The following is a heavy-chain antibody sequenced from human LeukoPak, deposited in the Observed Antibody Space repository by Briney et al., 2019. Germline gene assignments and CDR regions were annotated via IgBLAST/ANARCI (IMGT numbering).Heavy chain of an antibody. D-gene: IGHD4-17*01. CDR1: GFTFSSYT. V-gene: IGHV3-30*14. J-gene: IGHJ4*02. CDR2: ISYDGSNK. CDR3: VNRGPYGDYDY. Sequence: GGSLRLSCAASGFTFSSYTMHWVRQAPGKGLECVAVISYDGSNKYYADSVKGRFTISRDNSKNTLYLQMSSLRAEDTAVYYCVNRGPYGDYDYWGQGTLVTVSS.